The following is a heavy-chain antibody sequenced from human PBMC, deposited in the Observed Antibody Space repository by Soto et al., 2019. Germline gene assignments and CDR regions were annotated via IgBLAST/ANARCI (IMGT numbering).Heavy chain of an antibody. CDR3: ARDRPDVTVVSGIDQAMYDY. Sequence: PGGSLRLSCAASGFTFSRHWMHWVRQVPGKGLVWLSRINSDGSSTAYADSVKGRFTISRDNAKNTLYLQMNSLGAEETAVYYCARDRPDVTVVSGIDQAMYDYWGQGTPVTVSS. D-gene: IGHD2-2*01. CDR2: INSDGSST. J-gene: IGHJ4*02. V-gene: IGHV3-74*03. CDR1: GFTFSRHW.